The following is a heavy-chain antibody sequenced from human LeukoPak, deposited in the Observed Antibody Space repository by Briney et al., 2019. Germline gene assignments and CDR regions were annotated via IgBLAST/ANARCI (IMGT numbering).Heavy chain of an antibody. V-gene: IGHV3-43*01. Sequence: GGSLRLSCAASGFTFDDYTMHWVRQAPGKGLEWVSLISWDGSSRHYADSVKGRFTISRDNSKNSLYLQMNSLRTEDTALYYCARDNEAWYFDLWGRGTPVTVSS. CDR1: GFTFDDYT. CDR2: ISWDGSSR. CDR3: ARDNEAWYFDL. J-gene: IGHJ2*01.